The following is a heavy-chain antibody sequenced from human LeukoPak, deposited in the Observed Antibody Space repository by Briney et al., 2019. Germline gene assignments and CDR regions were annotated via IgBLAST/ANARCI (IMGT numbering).Heavy chain of an antibody. V-gene: IGHV1-2*02. D-gene: IGHD3-10*01. CDR3: ARERRITMVRENWFDP. CDR2: INPNSGGT. J-gene: IGHJ5*02. CDR1: GYTFTGCY. Sequence: ASVTLSCKASGYTFTGCYIHWVRHPPGQGHEWMGWINPNSGGTNYAQKFQGRVTMTRDTSISTAYMELSRLRSDDTAVYYCARERRITMVRENWFDPWGQGTLVTVSS.